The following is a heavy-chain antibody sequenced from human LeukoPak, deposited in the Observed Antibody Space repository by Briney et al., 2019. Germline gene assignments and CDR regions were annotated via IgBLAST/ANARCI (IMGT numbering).Heavy chain of an antibody. Sequence: GGSLRLSCAASGFTVSSNCMSWVRQAPGKGLEWVSVIYSGGSTYYADSVKGRFTISRHNSKNTLYLQMNSLRAEDTAVYYCARDSLSYYYGMDVWGQGTTVTVSS. D-gene: IGHD2-15*01. J-gene: IGHJ6*02. CDR1: GFTVSSNC. CDR3: ARDSLSYYYGMDV. CDR2: IYSGGST. V-gene: IGHV3-53*04.